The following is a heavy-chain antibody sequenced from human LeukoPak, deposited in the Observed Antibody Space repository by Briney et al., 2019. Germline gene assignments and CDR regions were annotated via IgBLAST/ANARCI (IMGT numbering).Heavy chain of an antibody. V-gene: IGHV4-39*07. Sequence: SQTLSLTCTVSGDSITSGSYYWAWIRQPPGKGLEWIGEINQSGSTNYNPSFKSRVTISVDTSKNQFSLKLSSVTAADTAVYYCARGIYDFWSGYFSGTWFDPWGQGALVTVSS. CDR1: GDSITSGSYY. CDR3: ARGIYDFWSGYFSGTWFDP. J-gene: IGHJ5*02. D-gene: IGHD3-3*01. CDR2: INQSGST.